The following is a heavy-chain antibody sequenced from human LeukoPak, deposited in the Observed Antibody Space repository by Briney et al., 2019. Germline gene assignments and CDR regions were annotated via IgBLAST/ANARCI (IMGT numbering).Heavy chain of an antibody. CDR2: ISSSSSTI. CDR3: ARDPRYYYDSSPNDAFDI. D-gene: IGHD3-22*01. J-gene: IGHJ3*02. Sequence: GGSLRLSCAASGFTFSSYSMNWVRQAPGKGLEWVSYISSSSSTIYYADSVKGRFTISRDNAKNSLYLQMNSLRAEDTAVYYCARDPRYYYDSSPNDAFDIWGQGTMVTVSS. CDR1: GFTFSSYS. V-gene: IGHV3-48*01.